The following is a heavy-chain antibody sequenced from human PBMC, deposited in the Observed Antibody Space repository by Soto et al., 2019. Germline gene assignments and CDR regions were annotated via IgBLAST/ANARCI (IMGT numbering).Heavy chain of an antibody. D-gene: IGHD3-10*01. V-gene: IGHV3-48*02. CDR1: GFTFSSYS. CDR3: AREPGGYYYYYGMDG. Sequence: GGSLRLSCAASGFTFSSYSMNWVRQAPGKGLEWVSYISSSSSTIYYADSVKGRFTISRDNAKNSLYLQMNSLRDEDTAVYYCAREPGGYYYYYGMDGWGQGTTVTVSS. CDR2: ISSSSSTI. J-gene: IGHJ6*02.